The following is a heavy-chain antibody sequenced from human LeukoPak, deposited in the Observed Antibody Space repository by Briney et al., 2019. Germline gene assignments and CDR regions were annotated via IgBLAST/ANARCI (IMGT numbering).Heavy chain of an antibody. D-gene: IGHD5-18*01. CDR3: ARGNTAMVAYYFDY. CDR1: GGSISSYY. V-gene: IGHV4-59*01. Sequence: SEPLSLTCTVSGGSISSYYWSWIRQPPGKGLKWIGYTYYSGSTNYNPSLKSRVNISVDTSKNQFSLKLSSVTAADTAVYYCARGNTAMVAYYFDYWGQGTLVTVSS. CDR2: TYYSGST. J-gene: IGHJ4*02.